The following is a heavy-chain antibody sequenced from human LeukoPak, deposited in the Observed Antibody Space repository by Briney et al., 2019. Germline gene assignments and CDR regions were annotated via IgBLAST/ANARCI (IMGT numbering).Heavy chain of an antibody. CDR3: AKTSTPYCSSTSYYYFDY. V-gene: IGHV3-9*03. D-gene: IGHD2-2*01. CDR1: GFTFDDYA. CDR2: ISWNSGSI. J-gene: IGHJ4*02. Sequence: GRSLRLSCAASGFTFDDYAMHWVRQAPGKGLEWVSGISWNSGSIGYADSVKGRFTISRDNAKNSLYLQMNSLRAEDMALYYCAKTSTPYCSSTSYYYFDYWGQGTLVTVSS.